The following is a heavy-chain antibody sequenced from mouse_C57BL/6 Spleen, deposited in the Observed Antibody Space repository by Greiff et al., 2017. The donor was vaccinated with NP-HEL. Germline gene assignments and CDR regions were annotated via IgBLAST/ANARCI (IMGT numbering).Heavy chain of an antibody. D-gene: IGHD2-14*01. CDR2: INPKNGGT. J-gene: IGHJ4*01. V-gene: IGHV1-26*01. CDR1: GYTFTDYY. CDR3: ARRRGYDGYYARDY. Sequence: EVQLQQSGPELVKPGASVKISCKASGYTFTDYYMNWVKQSHGKSLEWIGDINPKNGGTSYNQKFKGKATLTVDKSSSTAYMELRSLTSEDSAVYYCARRRGYDGYYARDYWGQGTSVTVSS.